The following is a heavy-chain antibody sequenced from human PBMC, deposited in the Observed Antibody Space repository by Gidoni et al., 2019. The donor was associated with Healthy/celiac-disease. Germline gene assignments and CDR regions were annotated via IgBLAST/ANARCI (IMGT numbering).Heavy chain of an antibody. CDR3: AREGCGGDCYSDAFDI. V-gene: IGHV3-33*01. CDR1: GFTFSSYG. D-gene: IGHD2-21*02. Sequence: QVQLVESGGGVVQPGRSLRLSCAASGFTFSSYGMHWVRPAPGKGLEWVAVIWYDGSNKYYADSVKGRFTISRDNSKNTLYLQMNSLRAEDTAVYYCAREGCGGDCYSDAFDIWGQGTMVTVSS. CDR2: IWYDGSNK. J-gene: IGHJ3*02.